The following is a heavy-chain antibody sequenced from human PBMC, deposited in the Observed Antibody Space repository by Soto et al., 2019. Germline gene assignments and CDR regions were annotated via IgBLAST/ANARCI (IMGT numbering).Heavy chain of an antibody. CDR3: AGEGGCNGNTCNVYLDH. Sequence: PGGSLRLSCVASTLTFSTYGMHWVRQAPGKGLEWVAVISYESISTVYRDSVRGRFTISRDNSKSTLYLQMNSLTTEDTAVYYLAGEGGCNGNTCNVYLDHWGQGTRVTVSS. J-gene: IGHJ4*02. CDR2: ISYESIST. D-gene: IGHD2-15*01. V-gene: IGHV3-30*03. CDR1: TLTFSTYG.